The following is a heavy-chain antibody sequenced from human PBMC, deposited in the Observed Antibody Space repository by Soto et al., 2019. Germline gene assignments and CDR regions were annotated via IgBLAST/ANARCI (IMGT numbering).Heavy chain of an antibody. CDR2: IYYSGST. V-gene: IGHV4-59*01. J-gene: IGHJ4*02. D-gene: IGHD1-1*01. Sequence: SETLSLTCTVSCGSISRYYWSWIRQPPGKGLEWIGYIYYSGSTNYNPSLKSRVTISVDTSKNQFSLKLSSVTAADTAVYYCARDLSGGTRPWFDYWGQGTLVTVSS. CDR3: ARDLSGGTRPWFDY. CDR1: CGSISRYY.